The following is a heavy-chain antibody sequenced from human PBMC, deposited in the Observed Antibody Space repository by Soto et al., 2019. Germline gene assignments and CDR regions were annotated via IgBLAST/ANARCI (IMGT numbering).Heavy chain of an antibody. J-gene: IGHJ4*02. CDR3: ARGYTSGWTFDF. CDR2: ISGYNGNT. D-gene: IGHD6-19*01. CDR1: GYTFTDYG. V-gene: IGHV1-18*04. Sequence: QVQLVESGAEVKKPGASVKVSCKASGYTFTDYGISWVRQAPGQGLEWMGWISGYNGNTKYAQKFQGRVTFTRDTSARTAYMDLNSLTSGDTAVYYCARGYTSGWTFDFWGRGTLVTVSS.